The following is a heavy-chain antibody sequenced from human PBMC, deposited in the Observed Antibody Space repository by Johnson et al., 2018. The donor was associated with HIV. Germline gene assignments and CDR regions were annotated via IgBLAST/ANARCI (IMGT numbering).Heavy chain of an antibody. V-gene: IGHV3-7*01. CDR2: INQIGNDK. CDR1: GFTFSNHH. D-gene: IGHD2-8*02. CDR3: GRESTGAGTAFDI. J-gene: IGHJ3*02. Sequence: VRLVEFGGGLVQPGGSLRLSCAVSGFTFSNHHMTWVRQAPGKGLEWVANINQIGNDKYYVDSVKGRFTISRDNAQNLLYLQMNSLRDEDTAVYYCGRESTGAGTAFDIWGQGTMVTVSS.